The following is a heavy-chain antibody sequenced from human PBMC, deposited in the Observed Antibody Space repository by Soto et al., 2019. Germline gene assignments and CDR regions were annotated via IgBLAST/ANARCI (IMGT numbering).Heavy chain of an antibody. V-gene: IGHV4-39*01. CDR1: GAYIISSDFY. Sequence: SQSLSLTCTVSGAYIISSDFYCGWVSQPPGKGLAWRGTIIYLRPSYYNPSLKSRVTLSVDTSKNQFTLRLRSVTAAYTALYFCARHSLALRKNNWFDPWGQGIMVT. CDR2: IIYLRPS. D-gene: IGHD3-3*02. CDR3: ARHSLALRKNNWFDP. J-gene: IGHJ5*02.